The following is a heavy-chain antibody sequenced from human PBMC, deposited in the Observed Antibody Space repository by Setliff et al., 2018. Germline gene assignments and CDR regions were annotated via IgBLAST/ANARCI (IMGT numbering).Heavy chain of an antibody. CDR1: GFTFSRYW. D-gene: IGHD3-10*01. CDR2: IKEDGSEK. CDR3: AKNGFGVVALGVNNWFDP. V-gene: IGHV3-7*03. Sequence: GSLRLSCVASGFTFSRYWMSWVRQAPGKGLEWVANIKEDGSEKYYGESVKGRFTISRDNSKNTLYLQMNSLRAEDTAVYYCAKNGFGVVALGVNNWFDPWGQGTLVTVSS. J-gene: IGHJ5*02.